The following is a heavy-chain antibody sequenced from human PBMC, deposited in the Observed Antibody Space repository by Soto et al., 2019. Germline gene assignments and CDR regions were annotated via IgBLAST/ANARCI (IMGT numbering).Heavy chain of an antibody. Sequence: QVQLVQSGAEVKKPGTSVKVSCKVSGYTVTALSMHWVRQTPGKGLEWMGGFDPEPNKRIYAQKFQGRFTMTEDTSTDTVYMELSSLRSEDTAVYYCATDLWFGSLSGDYWGQGTLVTVSS. CDR3: ATDLWFGSLSGDY. J-gene: IGHJ4*02. CDR1: GYTVTALS. CDR2: FDPEPNKR. V-gene: IGHV1-24*01. D-gene: IGHD3-10*01.